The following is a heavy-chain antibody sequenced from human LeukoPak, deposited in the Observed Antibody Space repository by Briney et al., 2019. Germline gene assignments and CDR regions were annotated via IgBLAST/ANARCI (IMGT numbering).Heavy chain of an antibody. CDR1: GFPFSDYA. Sequence: GGSLRLSCAASGFPFSDYAMTWVRQAPGKGLEWVAAISPSASHRYYADFVGGRFTISRDNSKNTLDLQMSSLRAEDTAVYYCAKTRPLDSSSWSHGDYWGQGTLVTVSS. J-gene: IGHJ4*02. CDR2: ISPSASHR. V-gene: IGHV3-23*01. D-gene: IGHD6-13*01. CDR3: AKTRPLDSSSWSHGDY.